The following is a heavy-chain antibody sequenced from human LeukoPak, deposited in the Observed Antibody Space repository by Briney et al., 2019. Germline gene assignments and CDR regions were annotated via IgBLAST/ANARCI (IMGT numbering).Heavy chain of an antibody. V-gene: IGHV4-39*01. Sequence: SETLSLTCTVSGGSISSSSYYWGWIRQPPGKGLEWIGSIYYSGSTYYNPSLKSRVTISVDTSKSQFSLRLSSVTAADTAVYYCARLTMVRGIIGLDPWGQGTLVTVSS. CDR2: IYYSGST. D-gene: IGHD3-10*01. CDR3: ARLTMVRGIIGLDP. J-gene: IGHJ5*02. CDR1: GGSISSSSYY.